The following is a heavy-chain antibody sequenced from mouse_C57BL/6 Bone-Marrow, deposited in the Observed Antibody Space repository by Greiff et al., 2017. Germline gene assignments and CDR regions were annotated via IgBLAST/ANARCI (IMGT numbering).Heavy chain of an antibody. CDR2: IDPENGDP. CDR1: GFNIKDDY. Sequence: VQLKESGAELVRPGASVKLSCTASGFNIKDDYMHWVKQRPEQGLEWIGWIDPENGDPESASKFQGKANITADTSSNTAYLQLSSLTSEDTAVYYCTTGLYGSSPYWYFDVWGTGTTVTVSS. D-gene: IGHD1-1*01. CDR3: TTGLYGSSPYWYFDV. J-gene: IGHJ1*03. V-gene: IGHV14-4*01.